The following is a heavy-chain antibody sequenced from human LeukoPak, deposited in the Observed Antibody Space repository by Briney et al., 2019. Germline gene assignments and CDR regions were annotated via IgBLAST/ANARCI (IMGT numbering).Heavy chain of an antibody. CDR1: GFTFDDYA. V-gene: IGHV3-9*01. J-gene: IGHJ5*02. CDR2: FSWNSGSI. CDR3: DGQVVVVDATDWFEP. Sequence: GMSLRLSCAASGFTFDDYAMHCLPQAPGKGLEWLSGFSWNSGSIGYEDSVKGRFTISRDNAKNYMYLQMNSLRAEDKALYYCDGQVVVVDATDWFEPWGQGTLVTVSS. D-gene: IGHD2-15*01.